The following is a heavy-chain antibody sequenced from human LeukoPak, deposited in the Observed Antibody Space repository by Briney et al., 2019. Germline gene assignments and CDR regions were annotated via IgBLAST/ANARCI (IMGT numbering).Heavy chain of an antibody. Sequence: GGSLRLSCAASGLTVSSNYMSWVRQAPGKGLEWVSVIYSDDSTYYADSVRGRFTISRDNSKNTLYLQMNSLRAADTAVYYCARDGRVGATRLNIWGQGTMVTVSS. CDR1: GLTVSSNY. CDR3: ARDGRVGATRLNI. J-gene: IGHJ3*02. V-gene: IGHV3-66*02. D-gene: IGHD1-26*01. CDR2: IYSDDST.